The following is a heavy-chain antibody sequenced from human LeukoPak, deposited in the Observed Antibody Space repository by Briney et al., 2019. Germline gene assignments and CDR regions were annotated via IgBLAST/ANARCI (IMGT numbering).Heavy chain of an antibody. CDR2: IIPIFGTA. CDR3: ARSTRTDYYDSSGDLDY. Sequence: SVKVSCKASGGTSSSYAISWVRQAPGQGLEWMGRIIPIFGTANYAQKFQGRVTITTDESTSTAYMELSSLRSEDTAVYYCARSTRTDYYDSSGDLDYWGQGTLVTVSS. D-gene: IGHD3-22*01. V-gene: IGHV1-69*05. J-gene: IGHJ4*02. CDR1: GGTSSSYA.